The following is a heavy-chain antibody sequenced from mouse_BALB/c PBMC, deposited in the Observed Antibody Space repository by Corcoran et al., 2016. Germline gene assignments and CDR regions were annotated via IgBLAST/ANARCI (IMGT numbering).Heavy chain of an antibody. V-gene: IGHV14-3*02. J-gene: IGHJ1*01. CDR1: GFNIKDTY. Sequence: EVQLQQSGAELVKPGASVKLSCTASGFNIKDTYMHWVKQRPEQGLEWIGRIDPANGNTKYDPKFPGKATITADTSSNTAYLQLSSLTSEDPAGYDCARWDWYFSGCGAGTTVTGSA. CDR2: IDPANGNT. CDR3: ARWDWYFSG.